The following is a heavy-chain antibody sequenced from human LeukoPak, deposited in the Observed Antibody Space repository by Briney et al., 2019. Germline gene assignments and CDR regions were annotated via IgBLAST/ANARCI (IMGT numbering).Heavy chain of an antibody. CDR3: AKVFNEWELHFDY. J-gene: IGHJ4*02. CDR2: ISYDGSNK. V-gene: IGHV3-30*18. Sequence: PGGSLRLSCAASGFTFSSYGMHWVRQAPGKGLEWVAVISYDGSNKYYADSVKGRFTISRDNSKNTLYLQMNSLRAEDTAVYYCAKVFNEWELHFDYWGQGTLVTVSS. D-gene: IGHD1-26*01. CDR1: GFTFSSYG.